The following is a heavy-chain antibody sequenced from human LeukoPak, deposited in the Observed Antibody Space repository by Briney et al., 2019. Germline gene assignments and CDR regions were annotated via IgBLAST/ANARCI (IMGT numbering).Heavy chain of an antibody. J-gene: IGHJ6*03. CDR3: ATGRGYSYGYVDYYYMDV. V-gene: IGHV1-24*01. CDR1: GYTLTELS. Sequence: ASVKVSCKVSGYTLTELSMHWVRQAPGKGLEWMGGFDPEDGETIYAQKFQGRVTMTEDTSTDTAYVELSSLRSEDTAVYYRATGRGYSYGYVDYYYMDVWGKGTTVTVSS. CDR2: FDPEDGET. D-gene: IGHD5-18*01.